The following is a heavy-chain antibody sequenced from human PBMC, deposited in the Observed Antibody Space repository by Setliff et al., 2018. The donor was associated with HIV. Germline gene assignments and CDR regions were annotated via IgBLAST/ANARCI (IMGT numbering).Heavy chain of an antibody. CDR2: INPSGGST. J-gene: IGHJ4*02. V-gene: IGHV1-46*01. Sequence: ASVKVSCKASGYTFTSYYMHWVRQAPGQGLEWMGIINPSGGSTSYAQKSQGRVTMTRDTSTSTVYMELSSLRSEDTAVYYCARGKQGGYKSAGWSFDYWGQGTLVTVSS. CDR3: ARGKQGGYKSAGWSFDY. D-gene: IGHD5-12*01. CDR1: GYTFTSYY.